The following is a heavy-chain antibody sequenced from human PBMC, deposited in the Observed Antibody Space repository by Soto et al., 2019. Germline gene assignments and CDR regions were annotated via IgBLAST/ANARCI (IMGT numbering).Heavy chain of an antibody. CDR3: ARGRYGDY. D-gene: IGHD1-1*01. CDR2: ISAHNGNT. J-gene: IGHJ4*02. V-gene: IGHV1-18*01. CDR1: GYIFTTYG. Sequence: QVHLVQSGAEVKKPGASVKVSCKGSGYIFTTYGITWVRQAPGQGLEWMGWISAHNGNTNYAQKLQGRVTVTRDTPTSTAYMELRNLRSDDTAVYYCARGRYGDYWGQGARVTFSS.